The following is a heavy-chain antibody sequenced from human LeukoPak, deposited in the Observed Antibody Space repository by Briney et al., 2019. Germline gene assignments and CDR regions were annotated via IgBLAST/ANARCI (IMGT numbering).Heavy chain of an antibody. V-gene: IGHV3-43*01. CDR1: GFNFGDYT. CDR2: ITWNAENT. J-gene: IGHJ4*02. CDR3: AKDRASGSGSYSYRGFDY. D-gene: IGHD6-19*01. Sequence: HPGWSLRLSCAASGFNFGDYTMHWVRQVPGKGLEWVSLITWNAENTRYADSVKGRFTISRDNSKNTLYLQMNSLRAEDTAVYYCAKDRASGSGSYSYRGFDYWGQGTLVTVSS.